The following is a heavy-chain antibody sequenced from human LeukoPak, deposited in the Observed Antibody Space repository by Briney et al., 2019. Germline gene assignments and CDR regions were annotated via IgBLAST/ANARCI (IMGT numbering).Heavy chain of an antibody. CDR3: ARSLQVPLFDY. J-gene: IGHJ4*02. CDR2: ISYDGSNK. V-gene: IGHV3-30*04. CDR1: GFTFSTYA. D-gene: IGHD1-1*01. Sequence: PGRSLRLSCAASGFTFSTYAMHWVRQAPGKGLEWVAVISYDGSNKYYADSVKGRFTISRDNSKNTLYLQMNSLRAEDTAVYYCARSLQVPLFDYWGQGTLVTVSS.